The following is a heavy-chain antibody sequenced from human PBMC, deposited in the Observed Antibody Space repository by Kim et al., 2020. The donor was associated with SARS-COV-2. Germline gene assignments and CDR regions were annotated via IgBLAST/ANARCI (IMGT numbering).Heavy chain of an antibody. D-gene: IGHD2-8*01. CDR1: GFTFSGHW. J-gene: IGHJ6*01. CDR3: ARMVRTANGVYYYYGMD. Sequence: GGSLRLSCAASGFTFSGHWMHWVRQAPGKGLVWVSRINSDGSSTTYADSVKGRFTISRDNGKNTLYLQMTTLRAEDTAVYYCARMVRTANGVYYYYGMD. CDR2: INSDGSST. V-gene: IGHV3-74*01.